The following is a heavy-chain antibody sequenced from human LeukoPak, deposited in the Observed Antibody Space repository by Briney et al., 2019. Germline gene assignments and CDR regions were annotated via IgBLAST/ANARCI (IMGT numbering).Heavy chain of an antibody. J-gene: IGHJ6*03. CDR2: MNPNSGNT. V-gene: IGHV1-8*01. D-gene: IGHD3-3*01. CDR1: GYTFTSYD. Sequence: ASVKVSCKASGYTFTSYDINWVRQATGQGLEWMGWMNPNSGNTGYAQKFQGRVTMTRNTSISTAYMELSSLRSEDTAVYYCARVLRYDFWSGYGYYMDVWGKGTTVTVSS. CDR3: ARVLRYDFWSGYGYYMDV.